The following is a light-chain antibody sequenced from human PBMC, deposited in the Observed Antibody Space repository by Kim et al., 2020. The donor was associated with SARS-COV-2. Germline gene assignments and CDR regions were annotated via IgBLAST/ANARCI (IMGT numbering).Light chain of an antibody. V-gene: IGKV3-20*01. Sequence: SPGERGTLFSRASRSSDSEKVAWYQQRPGQAPRLLIYGASNRASDIPGRFSGSGSGTDFTLTIGRLEPEDFAVYYCQQYAASPRTFGGGTKVDIK. CDR2: GAS. CDR3: QQYAASPRT. J-gene: IGKJ4*01. CDR1: RSSDSEK.